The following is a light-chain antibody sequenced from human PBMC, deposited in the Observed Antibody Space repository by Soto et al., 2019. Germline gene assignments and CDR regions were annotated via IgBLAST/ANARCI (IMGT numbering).Light chain of an antibody. Sequence: AIRMTPSPSSLSASPGDRVTITCRASQGISSYLAWYQQKPGKAPKLLIYAASTLQSGVPSRFSGSGSGTDFTLTISRLQSEDFATYYCQPYYSYPRTFGPGTRLEI. V-gene: IGKV1-8*01. CDR1: QGISSY. J-gene: IGKJ5*01. CDR2: AAS. CDR3: QPYYSYPRT.